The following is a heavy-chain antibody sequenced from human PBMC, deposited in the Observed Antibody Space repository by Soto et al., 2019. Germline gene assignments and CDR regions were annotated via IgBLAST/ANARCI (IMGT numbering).Heavy chain of an antibody. CDR1: GGSFSGYY. CDR2: INHSGST. CDR3: ARARYYGSGSYYGSRRNFDY. J-gene: IGHJ4*02. Sequence: TSETLSLTCAVYGGSFSGYYWSWIRQPPGKGLEWIGEINHSGSTNYNPSLKSRVTISVDTSKNQFSLKLSSVTAADTAVYYCARARYYGSGSYYGSRRNFDYWGQGTLVTVSS. D-gene: IGHD3-10*01. V-gene: IGHV4-34*01.